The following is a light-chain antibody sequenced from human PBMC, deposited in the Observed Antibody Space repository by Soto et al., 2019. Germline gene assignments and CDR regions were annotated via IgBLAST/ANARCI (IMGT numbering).Light chain of an antibody. V-gene: IGKV3-15*01. J-gene: IGKJ5*01. Sequence: EIVMTQSPATLSVSPGERATLSCRASQSVSSNLAWYQQKPGQAPRLLIYGASTRATGIPARFSGSGSGTEFTLTISSLQSEDFAVYYGQQYNNWPPNFGQGTRLEIK. CDR3: QQYNNWPPN. CDR2: GAS. CDR1: QSVSSN.